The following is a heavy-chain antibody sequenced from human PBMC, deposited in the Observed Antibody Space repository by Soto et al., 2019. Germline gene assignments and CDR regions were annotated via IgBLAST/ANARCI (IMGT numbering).Heavy chain of an antibody. V-gene: IGHV4-34*01. J-gene: IGHJ4*02. CDR3: ASDTLTGRCDY. CDR2: INHNGST. CDR1: GGSFSGYY. Sequence: QVQLQQWGAGLLKPSETLSLTCAVYGGSFSGYYWTWIRQPPGTGLEWIGEINHNGSTNYNPSLKXRVTISVAASKNQFSLKLTSVTAADTAVYSCASDTLTGRCDYWGQGTLVTVSS.